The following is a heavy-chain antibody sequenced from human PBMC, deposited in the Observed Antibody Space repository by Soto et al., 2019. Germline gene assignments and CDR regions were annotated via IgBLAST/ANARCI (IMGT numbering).Heavy chain of an antibody. D-gene: IGHD3-22*01. CDR2: IFYSGTT. J-gene: IGHJ4*02. Sequence: SETLSLTCSVSGASITSSSYYWSWIRQYPGKGLEWIGYIFYSGTTYYNPSLKSRVTISVDTSKNQFSLKLSSVTAADTAVYYCARDLVGYKSIDYWGQGTLVTVS. V-gene: IGHV4-31*02. CDR3: ARDLVGYKSIDY. CDR1: GASITSSSYY.